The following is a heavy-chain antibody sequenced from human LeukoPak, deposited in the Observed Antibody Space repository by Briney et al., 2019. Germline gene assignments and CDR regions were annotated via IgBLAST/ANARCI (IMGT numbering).Heavy chain of an antibody. CDR1: GGSISSGGYY. J-gene: IGHJ5*02. Sequence: PSQTLSLTCTVSGGSISSGGYYWSWIRQHPGKGLEWIGYIYYSGSTYYNPSLKSRVTISVDTSKNQYSLKLSSVTAADTAVYYCARGDYDDSSGYYSPWGQGTLVTVSS. V-gene: IGHV4-31*03. D-gene: IGHD3-22*01. CDR3: ARGDYDDSSGYYSP. CDR2: IYYSGST.